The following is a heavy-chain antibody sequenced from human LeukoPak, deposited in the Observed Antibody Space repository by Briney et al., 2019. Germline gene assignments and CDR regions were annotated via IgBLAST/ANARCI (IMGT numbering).Heavy chain of an antibody. D-gene: IGHD2-2*01. V-gene: IGHV1-69*13. CDR1: GGTFSSYA. CDR2: IIPIFGTA. Sequence: SVKVSCKASGGTFSSYAISRVRQAPGQGLEWMGGIIPIFGTANYAQKFQGRVTITADESTSTAYMELSSLRSEDTAVYYCAREMSFCSGISCYAQKYYYYYMDLWGKGTTVTVSS. CDR3: AREMSFCSGISCYAQKYYYYYMDL. J-gene: IGHJ6*03.